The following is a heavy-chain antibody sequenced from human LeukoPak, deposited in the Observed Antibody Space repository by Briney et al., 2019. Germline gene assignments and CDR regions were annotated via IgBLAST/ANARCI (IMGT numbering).Heavy chain of an antibody. Sequence: GASVKVSCKASGYTFNTFGITWVRQAPGQGLEWMGWISAYNGNTNYAQKLQGRVTMTTDTSTSTAYMELRSLRSDDTAVYYCARGGDDYGDYWWFDPWGQGTLVTVSS. CDR2: ISAYNGNT. D-gene: IGHD4-17*01. V-gene: IGHV1-18*01. CDR1: GYTFNTFG. CDR3: ARGGDDYGDYWWFDP. J-gene: IGHJ5*02.